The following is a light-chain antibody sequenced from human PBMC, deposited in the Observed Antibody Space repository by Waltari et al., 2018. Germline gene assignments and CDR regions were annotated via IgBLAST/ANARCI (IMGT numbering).Light chain of an antibody. J-gene: IGLJ1*01. Sequence: SSALPPAPAVSVALGPPVRLPCPGARPRSSSAPWYRQPPGQAPLLVMYGKNNRPSGIPDRFSGSYSGDTASLTITGAQAEDEADYYCNSRDSNGNPFVFGPATKVTVL. V-gene: IGLV3-19*01. CDR1: RPRSSS. CDR3: NSRDSNGNPFV. CDR2: GKN.